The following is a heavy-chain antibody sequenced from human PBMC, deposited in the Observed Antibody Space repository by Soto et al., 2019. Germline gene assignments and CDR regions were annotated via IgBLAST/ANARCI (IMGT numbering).Heavy chain of an antibody. CDR1: GYTFTGYY. J-gene: IGHJ6*02. CDR2: INPNSGGT. CDR3: ARVPPDYYYYRMDV. Sequence: GASVKVSCKASGYTFTGYYMHWVRQAPGQGLEWMGWINPNSGGTNYAQKFQGRVTMTRDTSISTAYMELSRLRSDDTAVYYCARVPPDYYYYRMDVWGQGTTVTVSS. V-gene: IGHV1-2*02.